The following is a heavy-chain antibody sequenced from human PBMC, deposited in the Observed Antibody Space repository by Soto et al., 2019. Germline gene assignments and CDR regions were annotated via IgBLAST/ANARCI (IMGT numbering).Heavy chain of an antibody. V-gene: IGHV1-18*01. D-gene: IGHD3-10*01. J-gene: IGHJ5*01. CDR1: GYTCTNFG. CDR3: ARVIRGVVNWFDP. CDR2: IATYNSNK. Sequence: AAVKVSCKNSGYTCTNFGLSCVLQAPGHCLEWMGWIATYNSNKNYAQKFQGRLTLTTDTSTSTGYMELKSLEYDDTAVYYCARVIRGVVNWFDPWGQGTLVTVSS.